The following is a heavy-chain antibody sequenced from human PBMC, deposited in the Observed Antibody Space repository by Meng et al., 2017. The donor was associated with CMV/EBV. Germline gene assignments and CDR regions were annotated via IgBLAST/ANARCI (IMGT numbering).Heavy chain of an antibody. D-gene: IGHD2-2*01. Sequence: SEILSLTCAVYGGSFSGYYWSWIRQPPGKGLEWIGEINHSGSTNYNPSLKSRVTISVDTSKNQFSLKLSSVTAADTAVYYCARTLQARYCSSTSCYKYGMDVWGQGTTVTVSS. CDR1: GGSFSGYY. CDR2: INHSGST. J-gene: IGHJ6*02. CDR3: ARTLQARYCSSTSCYKYGMDV. V-gene: IGHV4-34*01.